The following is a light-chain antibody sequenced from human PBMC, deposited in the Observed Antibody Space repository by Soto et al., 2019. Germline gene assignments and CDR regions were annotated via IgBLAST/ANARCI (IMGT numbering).Light chain of an antibody. J-gene: IGKJ4*01. Sequence: IQMTQSPSSLSASVGHRVTITCRATQGIRTDLGWYQQKPGKAPKRLNYAASSLQIGVPSRFIGSGSGTELTITNGSLQPEDFATYCWLQDNSYPVLTFGGGTKVEIK. CDR1: QGIRTD. CDR3: LQDNSYPVLT. V-gene: IGKV1-17*01. CDR2: AAS.